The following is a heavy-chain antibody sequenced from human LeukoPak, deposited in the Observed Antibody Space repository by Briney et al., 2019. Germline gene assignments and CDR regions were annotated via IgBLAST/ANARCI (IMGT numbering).Heavy chain of an antibody. CDR2: ISSSSSYI. V-gene: IGHV3-21*01. D-gene: IGHD4-17*01. CDR3: ARGHTAVTRHFDF. J-gene: IGHJ4*02. Sequence: SGGSLRLSCAASGFTFSSYSMNWVRQAPGKGLEWVSSISSSSSYIYYADSVKGRFTISRDNAKNLLYLDMNSLRAEDTAVYYCARGHTAVTRHFDFWGQATLVTVSS. CDR1: GFTFSSYS.